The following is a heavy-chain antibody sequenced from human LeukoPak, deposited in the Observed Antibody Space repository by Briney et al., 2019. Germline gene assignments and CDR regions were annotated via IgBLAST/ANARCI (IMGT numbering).Heavy chain of an antibody. D-gene: IGHD2-21*02. CDR3: AHSAYCGGDCYSRWFDP. J-gene: IGHJ5*02. Sequence: SGPTLVNPTQTLTLTCTFSGFSLSTRGVGVGWIRQPPGKALEWLALIYWDDDKRYSPSLKSRLTITKDTSKNQVVLTMTNMDPVDTATYYCAHSAYCGGDCYSRWFDPWGQGTLVTVSS. CDR2: IYWDDDK. V-gene: IGHV2-5*02. CDR1: GFSLSTRGVG.